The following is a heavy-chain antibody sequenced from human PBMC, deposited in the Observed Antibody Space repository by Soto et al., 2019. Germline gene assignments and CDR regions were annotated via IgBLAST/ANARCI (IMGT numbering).Heavy chain of an antibody. V-gene: IGHV1-18*01. CDR2: ISAYNGKR. J-gene: IGHJ3*02. Sequence: QGRLLQSGDEVKKPGASVRVSCRASGYDFTSYGISWVRQAPGQGLEWVSWISAYNGKRDTAQKFQGRVTMTLDTCTDTAHTGMGDLTSADTAVYYCARGRIVASIHDAFEIWGQGTMVAVSS. CDR3: ARGRIVASIHDAFEI. D-gene: IGHD2-21*01. CDR1: GYDFTSYG.